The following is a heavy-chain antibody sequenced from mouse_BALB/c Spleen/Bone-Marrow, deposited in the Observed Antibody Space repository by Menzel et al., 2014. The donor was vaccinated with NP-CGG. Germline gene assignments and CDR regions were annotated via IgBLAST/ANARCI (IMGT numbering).Heavy chain of an antibody. CDR2: ISSGSGTI. CDR3: ARGDYGNQYFFDY. CDR1: GFTFSSFG. D-gene: IGHD2-1*01. J-gene: IGHJ2*01. V-gene: IGHV5-17*02. Sequence: EVQLVESGGDLVQPGGSRKLPCAASGFTFSSFGMHWVRQAPEKGLEWVAYISSGSGTIYYADTVKGRFTISRDNPKNTLFLQMTSLRSEDTAMYYCARGDYGNQYFFDYWGQGTTLTVSS.